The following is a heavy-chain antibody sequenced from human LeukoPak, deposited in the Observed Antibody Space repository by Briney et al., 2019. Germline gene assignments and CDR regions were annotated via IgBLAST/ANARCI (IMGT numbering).Heavy chain of an antibody. CDR1: GFTFSSYA. Sequence: GGSLRLSCAASGFTFSSYAMSWVRQAPGKGLEWVSAISGSGGSTYYADSVKGRFTISRDNSKNTLYLQMNSLRAEDTAVYYCAKDDGYSSSWYNIDYWGQGTLVTVSS. CDR3: AKDDGYSSSWYNIDY. J-gene: IGHJ4*02. D-gene: IGHD6-13*01. CDR2: ISGSGGST. V-gene: IGHV3-23*01.